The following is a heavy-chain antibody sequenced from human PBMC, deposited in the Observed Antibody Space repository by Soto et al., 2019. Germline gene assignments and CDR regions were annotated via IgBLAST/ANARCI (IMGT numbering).Heavy chain of an antibody. CDR3: ARPEAAAGDFDF. D-gene: IGHD6-13*01. CDR2: VSHDGRT. CDR1: GDSISAANW. Sequence: PSETLSLTCAVSGDSISAANWWSWIRQPPGQGLVWIGEVSHDGRTTYNPSLRSRVTISMDKSKNHFSLNLSSVTAADTAVYFCARPEAAAGDFDFWGRGTLVTVYS. V-gene: IGHV4-4*02. J-gene: IGHJ4*02.